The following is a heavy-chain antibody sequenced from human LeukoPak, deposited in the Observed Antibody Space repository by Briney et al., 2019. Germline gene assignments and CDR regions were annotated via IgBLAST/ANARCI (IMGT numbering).Heavy chain of an antibody. CDR3: ARGGTGAFDY. CDR2: ISSRSTYI. CDR1: GFSFSDYY. V-gene: IGHV3-11*06. Sequence: GGSLRLACTASGFSFSDYYMSWIRQAPGKGLEWISYISSRSTYISDADSVKGRFTISRDNAKNLLFLQMNCLRVEDTALYYCARGGTGAFDYWGQGILVTVSS. J-gene: IGHJ4*02. D-gene: IGHD2-8*02.